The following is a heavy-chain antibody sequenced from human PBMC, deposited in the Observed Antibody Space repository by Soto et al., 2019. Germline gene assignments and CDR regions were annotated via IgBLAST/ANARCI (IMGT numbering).Heavy chain of an antibody. CDR2: IYYSGST. Sequence: PSETLSLTCTVSGGSISSSSYYWGWIRQPPGKGLEWIGSIYYSGSTYYNPSLKSRVTISVDTSKNQFSLKLSSVTAADTAVYYCARLLIYYDGMDVWGQGTTVTVSS. CDR3: ARLLIYYDGMDV. J-gene: IGHJ6*02. D-gene: IGHD3-10*01. V-gene: IGHV4-39*01. CDR1: GGSISSSSYY.